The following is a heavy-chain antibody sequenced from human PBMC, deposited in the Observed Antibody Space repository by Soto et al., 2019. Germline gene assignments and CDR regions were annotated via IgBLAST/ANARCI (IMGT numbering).Heavy chain of an antibody. Sequence: QVQLQESGPGLVKPSETLSLTCTVSGGSISSYYWSWIRQPPGKGLEWIGYIYYSGSTNYNPSLKSRVTRSVDTSKNQFSLKLSSVTAADTAVYYCARHDGSGSYWRRAFDIWGQGTMVTVSS. J-gene: IGHJ3*02. CDR2: IYYSGST. D-gene: IGHD3-10*01. CDR3: ARHDGSGSYWRRAFDI. CDR1: GGSISSYY. V-gene: IGHV4-59*08.